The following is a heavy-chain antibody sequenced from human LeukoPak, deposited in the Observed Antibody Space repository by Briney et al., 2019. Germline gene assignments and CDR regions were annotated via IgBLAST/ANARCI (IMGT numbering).Heavy chain of an antibody. D-gene: IGHD3-3*01. CDR3: AKDEVDFWSPYYYMDV. V-gene: IGHV3-30*02. CDR1: GFTFSSYG. Sequence: PGGSLRLSRAASGFTFSSYGMHWVRQAPGKGLEWVAFIRYDGSNKYYADSVKGRFTISRDNSKNTLYLQMNSLRAEDTAVYYCAKDEVDFWSPYYYMDVWGKGTTVTVSS. CDR2: IRYDGSNK. J-gene: IGHJ6*03.